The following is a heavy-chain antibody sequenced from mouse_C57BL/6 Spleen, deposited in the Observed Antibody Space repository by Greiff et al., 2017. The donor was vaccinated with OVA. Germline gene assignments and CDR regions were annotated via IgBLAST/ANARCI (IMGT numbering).Heavy chain of an antibody. Sequence: EVKLVESGPELVKPGASVKISCKASGYSFTDYNMNWVKQSNGKSLEWIGVINPNYGTTSYNQKFKGKATLTVDQSSSTAYMQLNSLTSEDSAVYYCARFDDYDVGYWYFDVWGTGTTVTVSS. CDR3: ARFDDYDVGYWYFDV. CDR2: INPNYGTT. CDR1: GYSFTDYN. J-gene: IGHJ1*03. V-gene: IGHV1-39*01. D-gene: IGHD2-4*01.